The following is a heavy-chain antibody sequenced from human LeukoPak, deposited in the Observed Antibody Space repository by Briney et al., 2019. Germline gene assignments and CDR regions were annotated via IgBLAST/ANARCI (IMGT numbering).Heavy chain of an antibody. CDR3: ARDLRYSGSSYFDY. Sequence: GGSLRLSCATSGFTFSDHYMTWIRQAPGKGLETVSYIYNGGDTIYYADSVRGRFTISRDNAKNSLYLQMNSLRAEDTAVYYCARDLRYSGSSYFDYWGQGTLVTVSS. J-gene: IGHJ4*02. D-gene: IGHD1-26*01. V-gene: IGHV3-11*04. CDR1: GFTFSDHY. CDR2: IYNGGDTI.